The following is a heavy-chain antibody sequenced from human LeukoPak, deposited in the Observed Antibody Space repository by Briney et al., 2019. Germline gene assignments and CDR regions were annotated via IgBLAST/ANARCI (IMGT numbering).Heavy chain of an antibody. CDR1: GFTFNDYW. CDR3: ARLIVGTTGG. J-gene: IGHJ4*02. D-gene: IGHD1-26*01. V-gene: IGHV3-7*01. Sequence: GGSLRLSCAASGFTFNDYWMGWVRQTTGKGLEWVANIKQDGSEKYYVDSVRGRFTISRDNAKNSLYLQMNSLRAEDTAVFYCARLIVGTTGGWGQGTLVTVSS. CDR2: IKQDGSEK.